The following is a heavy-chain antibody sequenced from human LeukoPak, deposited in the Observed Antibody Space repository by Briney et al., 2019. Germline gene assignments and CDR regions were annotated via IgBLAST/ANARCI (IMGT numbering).Heavy chain of an antibody. V-gene: IGHV3-48*02. Sequence: GGSLRLSCAASGFTFSSYAMNWVRQAPGKGLEWVSYISSSSTIYYADSVKGRFTISRDNAKNSLYLQMNSLRDEDTAVYYCSAERVVITSFIHDYWGQGALVTVSS. CDR2: ISSSSTI. D-gene: IGHD3-22*01. CDR3: SAERVVITSFIHDY. CDR1: GFTFSSYA. J-gene: IGHJ4*02.